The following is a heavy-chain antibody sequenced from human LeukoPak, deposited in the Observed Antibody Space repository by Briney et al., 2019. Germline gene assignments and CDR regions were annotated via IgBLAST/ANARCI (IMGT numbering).Heavy chain of an antibody. V-gene: IGHV1-8*02. CDR3: ARAETAGGYYGMDV. CDR1: GGTFSTYA. J-gene: IGHJ6*02. CDR2: MNPNSGNT. D-gene: IGHD2-21*02. Sequence: ASVKVSCKASGGTFSTYAINWVRQATGQGLEWMGWMNPNSGNTGYAQKFQGRVTMTRNTSISTAYMELSSLRSEDTAVYYCARAETAGGYYGMDVWGQGTTVTVSS.